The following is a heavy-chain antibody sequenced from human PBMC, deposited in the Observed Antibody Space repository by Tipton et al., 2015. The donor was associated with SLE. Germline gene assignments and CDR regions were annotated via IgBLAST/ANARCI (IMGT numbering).Heavy chain of an antibody. Sequence: TLSLTCTVSGGSISSYYWSWIRQPPGKGLEWIGYISYSGSTNYNPSLKSRVTISVDTSKNQFSLKLSSVTAADTAVYYCARVPFYYCYYMDVWGKGTTVTVS. CDR3: ARVPFYYCYYMDV. J-gene: IGHJ6*03. CDR1: GGSISSYY. CDR2: ISYSGST. V-gene: IGHV4-59*01.